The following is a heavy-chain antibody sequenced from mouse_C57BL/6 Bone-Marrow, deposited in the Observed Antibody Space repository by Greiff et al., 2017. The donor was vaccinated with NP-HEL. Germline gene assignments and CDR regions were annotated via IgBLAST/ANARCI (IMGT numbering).Heavy chain of an antibody. D-gene: IGHD2-5*01. J-gene: IGHJ3*01. CDR3: ASTYYSNYEAWFAY. CDR1: GYTFTSYD. V-gene: IGHV1-85*01. Sequence: QVHVKQSGPELVKPGASVKLSCKASGYTFTSYDINWVKQRPGQGLEWIGWIYPRDGSTKYNEKFKGKATLTVDTSSSTAYMELHSLTSEDSAVYFCASTYYSNYEAWFAYWGQGTLVTVSA. CDR2: IYPRDGST.